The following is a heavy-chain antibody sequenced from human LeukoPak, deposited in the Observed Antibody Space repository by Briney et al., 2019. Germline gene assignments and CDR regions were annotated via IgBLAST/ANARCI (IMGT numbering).Heavy chain of an antibody. CDR2: INPSGGST. V-gene: IGHV1-46*01. CDR1: GYTLASYY. CDR3: ARFRIIDGYNHCGRYVHY. J-gene: IGHJ4*02. Sequence: ASVKVSCQALGYTLASYYMHWLGQAPGQGLEWMGIINPSGGSTSYAQKFQGRVTMTRDTSTSTVYMELSSLISEDTAVYYCARFRIIDGYNHCGRYVHYWGQGTLVTVSS. D-gene: IGHD5-24*01.